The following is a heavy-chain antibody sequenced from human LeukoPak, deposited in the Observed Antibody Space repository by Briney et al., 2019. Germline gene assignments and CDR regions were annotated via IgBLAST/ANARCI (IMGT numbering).Heavy chain of an antibody. CDR1: GYTFTGYY. D-gene: IGHD6-19*01. V-gene: IGHV1-2*02. Sequence: ASVKVSCQASGYTFTGYYMHWVRQAPGQGLEWMGWINPNSGGTNYAQKFQGRVTMTRDTSISTAYMELSRLRSDDTAVYYCARTNPGIAVAGTDAFDIWGQGTKVTVSS. J-gene: IGHJ3*02. CDR2: INPNSGGT. CDR3: ARTNPGIAVAGTDAFDI.